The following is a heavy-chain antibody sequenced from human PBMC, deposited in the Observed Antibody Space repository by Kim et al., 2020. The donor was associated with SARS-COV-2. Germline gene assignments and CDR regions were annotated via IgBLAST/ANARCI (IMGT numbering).Heavy chain of an antibody. J-gene: IGHJ4*02. Sequence: ASVKVSCKTSGYTFSRYDINWVRQATGQGLEWMGWMNPKSGNTGYAQKFQGRVTMTRDTSTSTAYMELSSLRAEDSAIYYCARGSYCNGPNCHPPPTVMYDSWGQGSLVTVPS. D-gene: IGHD2-2*01. CDR3: ARGSYCNGPNCHPPPTVMYDS. CDR2: MNPKSGNT. V-gene: IGHV1-8*01. CDR1: GYTFSRYD.